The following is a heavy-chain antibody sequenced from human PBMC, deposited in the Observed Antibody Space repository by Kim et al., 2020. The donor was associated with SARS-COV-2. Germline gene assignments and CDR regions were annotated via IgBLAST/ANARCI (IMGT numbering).Heavy chain of an antibody. Sequence: QKFQGRVTITRDTSASTAYMELSSLRSEDTAVYYCARDDCSGGSCVWFDPWGQGTLVTVSS. J-gene: IGHJ5*02. D-gene: IGHD2-15*01. V-gene: IGHV1-3*01. CDR3: ARDDCSGGSCVWFDP.